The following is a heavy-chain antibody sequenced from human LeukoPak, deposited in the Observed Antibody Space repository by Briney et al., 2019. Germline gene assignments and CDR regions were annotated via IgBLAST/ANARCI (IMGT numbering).Heavy chain of an antibody. CDR1: GFTFSNAW. J-gene: IGHJ4*02. D-gene: IGHD6-13*01. CDR3: TSQQLVLDY. Sequence: GGSLRLSCAASGFTFSNAWVSWVRQAPGKGLEWLGHIKSKTDGGTADHAAPVKGRFTISRDDSKNTLYLQMNSLKTEDTAVYYCTSQQLVLDYWGQGTLVTVSS. V-gene: IGHV3-15*01. CDR2: IKSKTDGGTA.